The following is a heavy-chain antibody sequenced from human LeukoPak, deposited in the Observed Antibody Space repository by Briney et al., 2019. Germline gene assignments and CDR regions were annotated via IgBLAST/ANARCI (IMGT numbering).Heavy chain of an antibody. CDR3: ARGTYYDFWSGYYTAGYYYYGMDV. D-gene: IGHD3-3*01. Sequence: ASVKVSCKAPGYTFTSYDINWVRQATGQGLEWMGWMNPNSGNTGYAQKFQGRATMTRNTSISTAYMELSSLRSEDTAVYYCARGTYYDFWSGYYTAGYYYYGMDVWGQGTTVTVSS. CDR2: MNPNSGNT. J-gene: IGHJ6*02. V-gene: IGHV1-8*01. CDR1: GYTFTSYD.